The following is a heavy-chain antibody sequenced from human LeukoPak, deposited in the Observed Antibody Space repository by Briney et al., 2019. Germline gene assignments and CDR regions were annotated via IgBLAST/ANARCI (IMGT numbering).Heavy chain of an antibody. CDR1: GYTFTSYG. J-gene: IGHJ4*02. Sequence: ASVTVSCKASGYTFTSYGISWVRQAPGQGLGWMGWISAYNGNTNYAQKLQGRVTMTTDTSTSTAYMELRSLRSDDTAVYYCATGGDSTRPFDYWGQGTPVTVSS. D-gene: IGHD2-21*02. V-gene: IGHV1-18*04. CDR2: ISAYNGNT. CDR3: ATGGDSTRPFDY.